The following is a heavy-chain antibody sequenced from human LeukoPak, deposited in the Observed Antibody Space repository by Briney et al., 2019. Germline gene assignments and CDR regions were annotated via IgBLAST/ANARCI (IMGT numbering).Heavy chain of an antibody. CDR3: ARVGWRQWLLDAFDI. Sequence: SETLSLTCAVYGGSFSGYYWSWIRQPPGKGLEWIGEINHSGSTNYNPSLKSRVTISVDTSKNQFSLKLNSVTAADTAVYYCARVGWRQWLLDAFDIWGQGTMVTVSS. CDR1: GGSFSGYY. D-gene: IGHD6-19*01. J-gene: IGHJ3*02. V-gene: IGHV4-34*01. CDR2: INHSGST.